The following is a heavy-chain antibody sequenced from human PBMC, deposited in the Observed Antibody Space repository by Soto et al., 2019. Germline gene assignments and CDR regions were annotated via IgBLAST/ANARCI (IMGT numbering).Heavy chain of an antibody. CDR2: IIPIFGTA. V-gene: IGHV1-69*01. CDR1: GGTFSSYA. J-gene: IGHJ4*02. Sequence: QVQLVQSGAEVKKPGSSVKVSCKASGGTFSSYAISWVRQAPGQGLEWMGGIIPIFGTANYAQKFQGRVTIAADESTSTAYMELSSLRSEDTAVYYCARRPTAYSSGWYYFDYWGQGTLVTVSS. CDR3: ARRPTAYSSGWYYFDY. D-gene: IGHD6-19*01.